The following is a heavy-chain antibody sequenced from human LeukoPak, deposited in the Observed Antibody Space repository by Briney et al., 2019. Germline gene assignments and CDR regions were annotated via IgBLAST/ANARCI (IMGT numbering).Heavy chain of an antibody. CDR3: AREVTMVRGVTDY. D-gene: IGHD3-10*01. CDR1: GFTVDSNY. CDR2: ISSSSSTI. V-gene: IGHV3-48*01. Sequence: GGSLRLSCAASGFTVDSNYLSWVRQAPGKGLEWVSYISSSSSTIYYADSVKGRFTISRDNAKNSLYLQMNSLRAEDTAVYYCAREVTMVRGVTDYWGQGTLVTVSS. J-gene: IGHJ4*02.